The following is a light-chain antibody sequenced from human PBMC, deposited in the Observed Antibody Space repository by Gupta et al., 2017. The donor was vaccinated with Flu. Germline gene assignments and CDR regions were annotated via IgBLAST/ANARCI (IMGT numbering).Light chain of an antibody. CDR1: QDIRDS. CDR3: QKFNGAPLS. J-gene: IGKJ4*01. CDR2: AAS. V-gene: IGKV1-27*01. Sequence: PSSLSASVGDRITITCRTSQDIRDSLAWYQHEPGKGPSLLIYAASTFHSGVPSRFRGSGSGTEFTLTISGLQPEDVATYYCQKFNGAPLSFGGGTKVEI.